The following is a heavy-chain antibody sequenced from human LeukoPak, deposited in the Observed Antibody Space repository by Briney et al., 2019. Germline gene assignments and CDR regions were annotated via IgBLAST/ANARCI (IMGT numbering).Heavy chain of an antibody. V-gene: IGHV5-51*01. CDR2: IYPGDSDT. CDR1: GYSFTSYW. D-gene: IGHD6-19*01. Sequence: HGESLEISCKGSGYSFTSYWIGWVRQMPGKGLEWMGIIYPGDSDTRYSPSSQGQVTISADKSISTAYLQWSSLKASDTAMYYCARHGSIAVAGYYYYYMDVWGEGTTVTVSS. CDR3: ARHGSIAVAGYYYYYMDV. J-gene: IGHJ6*03.